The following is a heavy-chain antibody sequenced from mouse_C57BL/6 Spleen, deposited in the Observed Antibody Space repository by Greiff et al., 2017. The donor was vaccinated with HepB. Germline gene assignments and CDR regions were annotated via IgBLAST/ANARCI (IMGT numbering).Heavy chain of an antibody. J-gene: IGHJ4*01. CDR2: INPSNGGT. V-gene: IGHV1-53*01. Sequence: QVQLQHPGAELVKPGASVKLSCKASGYTFTSYWMHWVKQRPGQGLEWIGNINPSNGGTTYNEKFKSKATLTVDKSSSTTYMQLSSLTSEDSAVCYCARGRGSAMDYWGQGTSVTVSS. CDR3: ARGRGSAMDY. CDR1: GYTFTSYW. D-gene: IGHD1-3*01.